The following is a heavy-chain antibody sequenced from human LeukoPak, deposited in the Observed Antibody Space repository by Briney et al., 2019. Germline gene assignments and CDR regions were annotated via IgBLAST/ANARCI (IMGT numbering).Heavy chain of an antibody. D-gene: IGHD2-2*01. Sequence: PGGYLRLSCAASGFTFSSYSMNWVRQAPGKGLEWVSSISSSSSYIYYADSVKGRFTISRDNAKNSLYLQMNSLRAEDTAVYYCARDSSTVDPPYWGQGTLVTVSS. V-gene: IGHV3-21*01. CDR1: GFTFSSYS. CDR3: ARDSSTVDPPY. CDR2: ISSSSSYI. J-gene: IGHJ4*02.